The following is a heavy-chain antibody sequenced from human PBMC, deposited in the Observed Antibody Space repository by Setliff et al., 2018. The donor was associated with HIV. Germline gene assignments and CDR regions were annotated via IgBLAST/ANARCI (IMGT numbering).Heavy chain of an antibody. CDR1: GDSITSGGFY. Sequence: SETLSLTCTVSGDSITSGGFYCNWFRQHPGKGLEWIGWIYYSGRTKYNPSLESRVTISVDTSKNQFSLKPSSVTPEDTAVYYCARYSGASSGDWYFDLWGRGTLVTVS. J-gene: IGHJ2*01. CDR2: IYYSGRT. V-gene: IGHV4-31*03. D-gene: IGHD4-17*01. CDR3: ARYSGASSGDWYFDL.